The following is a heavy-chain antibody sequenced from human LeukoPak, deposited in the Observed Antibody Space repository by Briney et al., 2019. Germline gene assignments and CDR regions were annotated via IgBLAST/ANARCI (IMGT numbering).Heavy chain of an antibody. V-gene: IGHV1-2*02. D-gene: IGHD6-13*01. CDR3: ARVGGPKAAAVDY. Sequence: GASVKVSCKASGYTFTSYYMHWVRQAPGQGLEWMGWINPNSGGTNYAQKFQGRVTMTRDTSISTAYMELSRLRSDDTAVYYCARVGGPKAAAVDYWGQGTLVTVSS. CDR1: GYTFTSYY. J-gene: IGHJ4*02. CDR2: INPNSGGT.